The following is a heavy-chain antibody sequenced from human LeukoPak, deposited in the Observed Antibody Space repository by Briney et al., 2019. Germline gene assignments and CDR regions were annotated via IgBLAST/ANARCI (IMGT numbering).Heavy chain of an antibody. Sequence: LETLSLTCTVSGDSINNYYWSWIRQPPGKGLEWIGNINYSGSTNSNPSLKSRATISVDMSRKHFFLDLSSVTAADTAVYYCARAVHYSGTSDQYTGGWYYFDFWGQGTLVTVSS. V-gene: IGHV4-59*01. CDR1: GDSINNYY. CDR3: ARAVHYSGTSDQYTGGWYYFDF. J-gene: IGHJ4*02. D-gene: IGHD3-10*01. CDR2: INYSGST.